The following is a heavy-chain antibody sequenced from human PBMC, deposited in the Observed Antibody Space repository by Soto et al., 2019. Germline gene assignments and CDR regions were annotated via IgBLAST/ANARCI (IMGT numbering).Heavy chain of an antibody. Sequence: PGGSLRLSCAASGFTFSSYAMSWVRQAPWKGLEWVWAISGSGGSTYYADSVKGRFTHSREHSKNPLYLQMKRLRAEDTALYYCARGNYDSSGFLDYWGQGTLVTVSS. V-gene: IGHV3-23*01. J-gene: IGHJ4*02. CDR2: ISGSGGST. CDR1: GFTFSSYA. D-gene: IGHD3-22*01. CDR3: ARGNYDSSGFLDY.